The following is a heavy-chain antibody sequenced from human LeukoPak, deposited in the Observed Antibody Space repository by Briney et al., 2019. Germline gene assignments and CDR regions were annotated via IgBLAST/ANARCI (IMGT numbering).Heavy chain of an antibody. D-gene: IGHD6-13*01. Sequence: PGGTLRLSCAASVGTTYVYGMSGGPQAPGQGLEGVSGINWDGSNTYYAEFVEGRFTISRDSAEKSLYLQMHSLRDDDTALYYCVKDLSSNWYIFDFWGEGTLVTVSS. J-gene: IGHJ4*02. CDR3: VKDLSSNWYIFDF. CDR2: INWDGSNT. V-gene: IGHV3-20*04. CDR1: VGTTYVYG.